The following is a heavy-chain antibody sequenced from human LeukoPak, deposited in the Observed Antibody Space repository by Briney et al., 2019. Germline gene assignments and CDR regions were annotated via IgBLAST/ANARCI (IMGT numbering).Heavy chain of an antibody. CDR2: ISGSGGST. J-gene: IGHJ4*02. D-gene: IGHD3-10*01. Sequence: PGXXLRLSCAASGFTFSSYAMSWVRQAPGKGLEWVSAISGSGGSTYYADSVKGRFTISRDNSKNTLYLQMNSLRAEDTAVYYCAKEGMVRGVMLGWGQGTLVTVSS. CDR1: GFTFSSYA. V-gene: IGHV3-23*01. CDR3: AKEGMVRGVMLG.